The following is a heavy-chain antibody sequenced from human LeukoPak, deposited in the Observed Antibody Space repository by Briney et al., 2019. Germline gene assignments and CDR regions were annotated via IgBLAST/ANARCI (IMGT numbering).Heavy chain of an antibody. CDR3: ARVTGTTPFDY. Sequence: SETLSLTCGVSGVSISSNNWWSWVRQPPGKGLEWIGEISHSGTTNSNPSLESRVTISVDKSKNQFSLELTSVTAADTAVYFCARVTGTTPFDYWGHGTLVTVSS. CDR2: ISHSGTT. D-gene: IGHD1-1*01. CDR1: GVSISSNNW. V-gene: IGHV4/OR15-8*01. J-gene: IGHJ4*01.